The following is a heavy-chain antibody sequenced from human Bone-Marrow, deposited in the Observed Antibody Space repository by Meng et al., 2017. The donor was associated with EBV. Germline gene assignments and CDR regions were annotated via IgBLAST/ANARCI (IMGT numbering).Heavy chain of an antibody. Sequence: GGVLRRPGALVKDSCKFSGGTFADYAINWVRRAPGQGLEWMGAIIPLFGTTESAQTLKGRVTISADKSSMTVYMELTSLTSDDTAFYYCASPLGGSKAPVWGQGTLVTVSS. CDR3: ASPLGGSKAPV. V-gene: IGHV1-69*06. D-gene: IGHD3-16*01. CDR1: GGTFADYA. J-gene: IGHJ4*02. CDR2: IIPLFGTT.